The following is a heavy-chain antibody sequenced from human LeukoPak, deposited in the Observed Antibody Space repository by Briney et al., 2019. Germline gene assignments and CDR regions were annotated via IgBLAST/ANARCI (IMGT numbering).Heavy chain of an antibody. CDR3: AIDANWGFDAFDI. J-gene: IGHJ3*02. CDR2: IWYDGSNK. Sequence: GRSLRLSCAASAFTFSSYGMHWVRQAPGKGLEWVAVIWYDGSNKYYADSVKGRFTISRDNSKNTLYLQMNSLRAEDTAVYYCAIDANWGFDAFDIWGQGTMVTVSS. CDR1: AFTFSSYG. V-gene: IGHV3-33*01. D-gene: IGHD7-27*01.